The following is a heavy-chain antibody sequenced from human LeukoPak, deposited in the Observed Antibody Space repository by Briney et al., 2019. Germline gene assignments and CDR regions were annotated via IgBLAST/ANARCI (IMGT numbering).Heavy chain of an antibody. D-gene: IGHD3-3*01. V-gene: IGHV4-59*12. CDR1: GGSISSYY. Sequence: SETLSLTCTVSGGSISSYYWSWIRQPPGKGLEWIGYIYYSGTTNYNPSLKSRVTISVDTSKNQFSLKLSSVTAADTAVYYCASPARPWSGWWDYWGQGTLVTVSS. CDR3: ASPARPWSGWWDY. J-gene: IGHJ4*02. CDR2: IYYSGTT.